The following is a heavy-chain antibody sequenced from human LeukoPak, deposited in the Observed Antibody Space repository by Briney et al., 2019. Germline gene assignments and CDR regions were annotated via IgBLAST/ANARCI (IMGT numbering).Heavy chain of an antibody. Sequence: GGSLRLSCAASGFTFSSYSMNWVRQAPGKGLEWVSYISSSSSTIYYADSVKGRFTISRDNAKNSLYLQMNNLRAEDTAVYYCARKPGAVDYWGQGTLVTVSS. CDR2: ISSSSSTI. J-gene: IGHJ4*02. D-gene: IGHD3-10*01. V-gene: IGHV3-48*01. CDR1: GFTFSSYS. CDR3: ARKPGAVDY.